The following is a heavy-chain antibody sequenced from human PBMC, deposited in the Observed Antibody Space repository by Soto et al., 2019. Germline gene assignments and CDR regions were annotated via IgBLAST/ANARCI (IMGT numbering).Heavy chain of an antibody. Sequence: QVQLVQSGAEVKKPGASVKVSCKASGYTFTSYAMHWVRQAPGQRLEWMGWINAGNGNTKYSQKFQGRVTITRDTSASTAYMELSSLRSEDTAVYYCARGFRGGYADGFDPWGQGTLVTVSS. D-gene: IGHD2-15*01. CDR2: INAGNGNT. CDR1: GYTFTSYA. V-gene: IGHV1-3*01. J-gene: IGHJ5*02. CDR3: ARGFRGGYADGFDP.